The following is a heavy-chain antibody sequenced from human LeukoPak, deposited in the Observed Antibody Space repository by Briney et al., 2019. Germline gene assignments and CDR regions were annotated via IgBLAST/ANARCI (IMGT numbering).Heavy chain of an antibody. V-gene: IGHV4-34*01. J-gene: IGHJ4*02. Sequence: SETLSLTCAVYGGSFSGYYWSWIRQPPGKGLEWIGEINHSGSTNYNPSLKSRVTISVDTSKNQFSLKLSSVTAADTAVYYCARSGRFGDPTLDYWGQGTLVTVSS. CDR1: GGSFSGYY. CDR3: ARSGRFGDPTLDY. CDR2: INHSGST. D-gene: IGHD3-10*01.